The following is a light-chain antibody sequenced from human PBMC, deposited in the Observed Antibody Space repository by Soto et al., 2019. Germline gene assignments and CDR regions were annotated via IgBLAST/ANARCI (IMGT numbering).Light chain of an antibody. CDR3: CSYAGSSPFVV. CDR1: SSDVGSYNL. CDR2: EVS. J-gene: IGLJ2*01. Sequence: QSALTQPASVSGSPGQSITISCTGTSSDVGSYNLVSWYQQHPGKAPKLMIYEVSKRPPGVSNRFSGSKSGNTASLTISGLQAEDEADYYCCSYAGSSPFVVFGGGTKLTVL. V-gene: IGLV2-23*02.